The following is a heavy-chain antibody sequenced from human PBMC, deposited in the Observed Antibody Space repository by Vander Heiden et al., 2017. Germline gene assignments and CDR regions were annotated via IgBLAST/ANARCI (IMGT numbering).Heavy chain of an antibody. Sequence: QVQLQESGPGLVKPSETLSLPCTVPGGSISSDYWSWIRQPAGKGLEWIGRINPSGSTNYNPSLKSRVTMSVDTSKNQFSLKLTSVTAADTAVYYCAREDSQSNQRGLGYWGQGTLVTVSS. D-gene: IGHD6-25*01. J-gene: IGHJ4*01. CDR1: GGSISSDY. CDR3: AREDSQSNQRGLGY. V-gene: IGHV4-4*07. CDR2: INPSGST.